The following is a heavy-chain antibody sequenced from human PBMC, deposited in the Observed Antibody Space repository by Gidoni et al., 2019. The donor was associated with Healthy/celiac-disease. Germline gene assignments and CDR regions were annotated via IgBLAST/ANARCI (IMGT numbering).Heavy chain of an antibody. D-gene: IGHD3-16*02. CDR1: GGPFSSYA. J-gene: IGHJ4*02. Sequence: QVQLVQSGAEVKKPGSSVKVSCKASGGPFSSYAISWVRQAPGQGLEWMGGIIPIFGTANYAQKFQGRVTITADESTSTAYMELSSLRSEDTAVYYCARGAHYDYVWGSYRFDYWGQGTLVTVSS. CDR3: ARGAHYDYVWGSYRFDY. V-gene: IGHV1-69*01. CDR2: IIPIFGTA.